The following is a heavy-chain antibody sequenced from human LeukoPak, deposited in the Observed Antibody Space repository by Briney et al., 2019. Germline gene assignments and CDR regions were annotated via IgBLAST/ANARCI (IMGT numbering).Heavy chain of an antibody. J-gene: IGHJ6*03. D-gene: IGHD1-26*01. V-gene: IGHV3-21*01. CDR1: RFTFSSYV. Sequence: GGSLRLSCAASRFTFSSYVMRWVRQVPGKGLEWVSSISTSSSYIYYADSVKGRFTISRDNAKNSLYLQMNSLRAEDTAVYYCARATWDPNYYYYMDVWGKGTTVTISS. CDR2: ISTSSSYI. CDR3: ARATWDPNYYYYMDV.